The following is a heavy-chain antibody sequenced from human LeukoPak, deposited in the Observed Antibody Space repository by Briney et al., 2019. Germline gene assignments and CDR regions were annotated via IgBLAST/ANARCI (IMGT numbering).Heavy chain of an antibody. CDR3: ARVRGYCTNGVCYTYY. CDR2: IKQDGSEK. J-gene: IGHJ4*02. V-gene: IGHV3-7*01. CDR1: GFTFSSHW. Sequence: GGSLRLSCVASGFTFSSHWMHWVRQAPGKGLEWVANIKQDGSEKYYVDSVKGRFTISRDNAKNSLYLQMNSLRAEDTAVYYCARVRGYCTNGVCYTYYWGQGTLVTVSS. D-gene: IGHD2-8*01.